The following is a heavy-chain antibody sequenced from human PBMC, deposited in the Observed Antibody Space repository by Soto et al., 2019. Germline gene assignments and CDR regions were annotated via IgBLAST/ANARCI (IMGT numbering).Heavy chain of an antibody. D-gene: IGHD3-16*01. J-gene: IGHJ4*02. V-gene: IGHV4-59*11. CDR2: IYYSGST. CDR3: ARRYGGNFDY. CDR1: GGSINNHY. Sequence: QVQLQESGPGLVKPSETLSLTCTVSGGSINNHYWSWIRQPPGKGLEWIGYIYYSGSTNYNPSLKSRVTISVDTSKNQFSLKLSSVTAADTAVYYCARRYGGNFDYWGQGTLVTVSS.